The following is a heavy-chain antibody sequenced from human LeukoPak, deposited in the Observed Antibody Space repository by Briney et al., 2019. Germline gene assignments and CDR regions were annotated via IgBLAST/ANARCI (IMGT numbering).Heavy chain of an antibody. D-gene: IGHD3-10*01. V-gene: IGHV3-53*01. CDR2: IYSGGST. CDR1: GFTVSSNY. CDR3: ASSPAMVRGVIVDYYGMDV. Sequence: GGSLRLSCAASGFTVSSNYMSWVRQAPGKGLEWVSVIYSGGSTYYADSVKGRFTISRDNSKNTLYLQMNSLRAEDTAVYYCASSPAMVRGVIVDYYGMDVWGQGTMVTVSS. J-gene: IGHJ6*02.